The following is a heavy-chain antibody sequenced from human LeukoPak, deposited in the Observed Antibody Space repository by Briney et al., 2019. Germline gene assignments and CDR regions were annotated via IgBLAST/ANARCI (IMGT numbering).Heavy chain of an antibody. CDR1: XFTFDDYA. J-gene: IGHJ4*02. CDR2: ISWNSGSM. Sequence: PGRXLRLXXXAXXFTFDDYAMHWVRQTPGKGLEWVAGISWNSGSMGYADSVKGRFTISRDNAKNSLYLQMNSLRAEDTAFYYCAKDYSSGWSRGFDYWGQGTLVTVSS. D-gene: IGHD6-19*01. V-gene: IGHV3-9*01. CDR3: AKDYSSGWSRGFDY.